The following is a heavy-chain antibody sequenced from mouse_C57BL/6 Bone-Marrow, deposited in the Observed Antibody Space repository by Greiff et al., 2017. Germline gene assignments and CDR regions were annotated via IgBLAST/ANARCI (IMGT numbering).Heavy chain of an antibody. CDR3: GRDGYDGGASWFAY. CDR1: GFSFNTYA. V-gene: IGHV10-1*01. J-gene: IGHJ3*01. CDR2: IRSKSNNYAT. Sequence: EVQGVESGGGLVQPKGSLKLSCAASGFSFNTYAMNWVRQAPGKGLEWVARIRSKSNNYATYYADSVKDRFTISRDDSESMLYLQMNNLKTEDTAMYYCGRDGYDGGASWFAYWGQGTLVTVSA. D-gene: IGHD2-2*01.